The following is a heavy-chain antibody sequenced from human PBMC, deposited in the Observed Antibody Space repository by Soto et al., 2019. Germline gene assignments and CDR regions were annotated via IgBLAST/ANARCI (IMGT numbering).Heavy chain of an antibody. J-gene: IGHJ5*02. CDR1: GGTFSSYT. V-gene: IGHV1-69*02. CDR3: ARSPVTPAYWFDP. D-gene: IGHD4-17*01. Sequence: QVQLVQSGAEVKKPGSSVKVSCKASGGTFSSYTISWVRQAPGQGLEWMGRIIPILGIANYAQKFQGRVTITADKSTSTAYMELSSLRSEVTAVYYCARSPVTPAYWFDPWGQGTLVTVSS. CDR2: IIPILGIA.